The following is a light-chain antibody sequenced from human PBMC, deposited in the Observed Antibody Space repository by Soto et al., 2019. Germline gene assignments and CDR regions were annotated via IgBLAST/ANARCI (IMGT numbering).Light chain of an antibody. CDR2: AAS. CDR1: QGISSY. Sequence: AIRMTQSPSSFSASTGDRVTITCRASQGISSYLAWYQQKPGKAPKLLIYAASTLQSGVPSRFSGSGSGTDFTLTISCLQSEDFATYYCQQYYSYPSFGPVTKVDIK. V-gene: IGKV1-8*01. CDR3: QQYYSYPS. J-gene: IGKJ3*01.